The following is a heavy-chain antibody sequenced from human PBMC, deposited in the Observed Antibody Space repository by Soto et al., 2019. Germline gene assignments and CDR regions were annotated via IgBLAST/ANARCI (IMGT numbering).Heavy chain of an antibody. Sequence: SETLSLTCAVSCGSISSGGYSWSWIRQPPGKGLEWIGYIYHSGSTYYNPSLKSRVTISVDRSKNQFSLKLSSVTAADTAVYYCARAGTELLWFGELAYNWFDPWGQGTLVTVSS. CDR3: ARAGTELLWFGELAYNWFDP. CDR2: IYHSGST. D-gene: IGHD3-10*01. CDR1: CGSISSGGYS. V-gene: IGHV4-30-2*01. J-gene: IGHJ5*02.